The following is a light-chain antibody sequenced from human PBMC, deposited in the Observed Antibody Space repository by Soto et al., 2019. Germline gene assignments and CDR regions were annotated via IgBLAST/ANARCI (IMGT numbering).Light chain of an antibody. Sequence: QSVLTQPHSVSAAPGQKVTISCSGSSSNIENNYVSWYRQLPGTAPTLLIYEDNKRPSGIPDRFSGSKSGTSATLGITGLETGDEADYYCATWDSSLSGGVFGTGTKVTVL. CDR2: EDN. CDR3: ATWDSSLSGGV. J-gene: IGLJ1*01. CDR1: SSNIENNY. V-gene: IGLV1-51*02.